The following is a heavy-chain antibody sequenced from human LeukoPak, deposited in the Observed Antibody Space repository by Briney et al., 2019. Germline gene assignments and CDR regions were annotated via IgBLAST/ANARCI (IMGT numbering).Heavy chain of an antibody. CDR3: ATYPGSKNY. CDR2: IYSGGNA. J-gene: IGHJ4*02. Sequence: GGSLRLSCAASGYTVSSNYMSWVRQAPGKRLEWVSPIYSGGNAYYADSVKGRLTISRDNSNNTLSLQMNSLKAEDTAVYYCATYPGSKNYWGQGTPVTVSS. D-gene: IGHD2/OR15-2a*01. V-gene: IGHV3-53*01. CDR1: GYTVSSNY.